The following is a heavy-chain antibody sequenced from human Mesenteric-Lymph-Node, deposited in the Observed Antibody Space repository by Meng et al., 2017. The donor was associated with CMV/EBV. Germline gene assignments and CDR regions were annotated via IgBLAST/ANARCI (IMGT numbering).Heavy chain of an antibody. CDR3: ARDPDSNGWSAFDY. Sequence: AASGFTVSSNYISWVRQAPGKGLEWVSSIYSGGTTYYTDSVKGRFTISRDHSKNTLYLQMNSLRVDDTAVYYCARDPDSNGWSAFDYWGQGILVTVSS. V-gene: IGHV3-66*01. CDR1: GFTVSSNY. J-gene: IGHJ4*02. D-gene: IGHD6-19*01. CDR2: IYSGGTT.